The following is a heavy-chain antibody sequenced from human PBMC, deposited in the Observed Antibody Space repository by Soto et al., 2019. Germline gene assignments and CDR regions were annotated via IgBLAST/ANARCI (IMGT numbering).Heavy chain of an antibody. J-gene: IGHJ5*02. Sequence: PSETLSLTCTVSGGSISIYYWSWIRHPPGKGLEWIGYIHYSGSTNYNPSLKSRVTISVDTSKNQFSLKLSSVTAADTAVYYCARGERYCTNGVCYSRWYDPWGQGTLVTVSS. CDR1: GGSISIYY. CDR3: ARGERYCTNGVCYSRWYDP. V-gene: IGHV4-59*01. CDR2: IHYSGST. D-gene: IGHD2-8*01.